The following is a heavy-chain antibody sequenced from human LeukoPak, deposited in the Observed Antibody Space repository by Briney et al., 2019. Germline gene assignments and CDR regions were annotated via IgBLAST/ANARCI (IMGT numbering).Heavy chain of an antibody. V-gene: IGHV4-34*01. CDR2: INHSGST. D-gene: IGHD3-10*01. J-gene: IGHJ4*02. CDR1: GGSFSGYY. CDR3: ASSRAGTWSYFDD. Sequence: SETLSLTCAVYGGSFSGYYWSWIRQPPGKGLEWIGEINHSGSTNYNPSLKSRVTISVDTPKNQFSLKLSSVTAADTAVYYCASSRAGTWSYFDDWGQGTLVTVSS.